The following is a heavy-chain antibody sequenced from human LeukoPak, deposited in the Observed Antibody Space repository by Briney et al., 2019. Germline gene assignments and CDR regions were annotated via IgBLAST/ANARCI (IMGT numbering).Heavy chain of an antibody. D-gene: IGHD5-18*01. Sequence: PAETLSLTCTVSGGSISSDYWSWIRQHPGKGLEWIGYIYYSGSTHYNPSLKSRVTISVDRSKNQFSLNLSSVTAADTAIYYCARGRGYNYPFDYWGQGTLVTVSS. CDR2: IYYSGST. CDR3: ARGRGYNYPFDY. CDR1: GGSISSDY. V-gene: IGHV4-59*01. J-gene: IGHJ4*02.